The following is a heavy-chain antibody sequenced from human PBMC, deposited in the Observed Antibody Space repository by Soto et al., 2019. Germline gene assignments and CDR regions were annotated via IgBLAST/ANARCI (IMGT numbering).Heavy chain of an antibody. CDR3: ARKVGSGSYPNLNWFDP. CDR2: INPSGGST. D-gene: IGHD3-10*01. Sequence: GASVKVSCKASGYTFTSYYMHWVRQAPGQGLEWVGIINPSGGSTSYAQKFQGRVTMTRDTSTSTVYMELSSLRSEDTAVYYCARKVGSGSYPNLNWFDPWGQGTLVTVSS. J-gene: IGHJ5*02. V-gene: IGHV1-46*01. CDR1: GYTFTSYY.